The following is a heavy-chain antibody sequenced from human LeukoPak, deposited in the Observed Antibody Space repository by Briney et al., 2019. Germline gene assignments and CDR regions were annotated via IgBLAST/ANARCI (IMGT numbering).Heavy chain of an antibody. D-gene: IGHD6-6*01. CDR1: GFTFSSYG. CDR3: ARFVPTRFDP. CDR2: ISSSSSTI. Sequence: PGGSLRLSCAASGFTFSSYGMHWVRQAPGKGLEWVSYISSSSSTIYYADSVKGRFTISRDNAKNSLYLQMNSLRAEDTAVYYCARFVPTRFDPWGQGTLVTVSS. J-gene: IGHJ5*02. V-gene: IGHV3-48*01.